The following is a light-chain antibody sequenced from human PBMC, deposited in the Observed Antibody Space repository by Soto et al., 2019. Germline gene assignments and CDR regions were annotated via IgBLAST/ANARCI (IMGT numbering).Light chain of an antibody. CDR1: QSVGSN. J-gene: IGKJ5*01. CDR2: AAS. CDR3: QQRSNWLIT. V-gene: IGKV3-15*01. Sequence: EIVMTQSAATLSVSPGERATLSCRPSQSVGSNLAWYQQKPGQAPRLLIYAASTRAIGIPARFSGSGSGTDFTLTISSLEPEDFTVYYCQQRSNWLITFGQGTRLE.